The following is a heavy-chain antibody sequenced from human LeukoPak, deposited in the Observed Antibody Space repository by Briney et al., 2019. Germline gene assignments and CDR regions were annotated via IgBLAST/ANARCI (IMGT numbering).Heavy chain of an antibody. CDR3: ARDLTYYYYYMDV. CDR1: GFTFSYYY. J-gene: IGHJ6*03. Sequence: GGSLRLSCAASGFTFSYYYMSWIRQAPGKGLEWVSYISSSGSTIYYADSVKGRFTISRDNAKNSLYLQMNSLRAEDTAVYYCARDLTYYYYYMDVWGKGTTVTVSS. V-gene: IGHV3-11*04. CDR2: ISSSGSTI.